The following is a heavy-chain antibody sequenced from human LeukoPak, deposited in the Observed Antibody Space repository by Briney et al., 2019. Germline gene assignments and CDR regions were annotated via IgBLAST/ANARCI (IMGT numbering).Heavy chain of an antibody. CDR1: GFTFSSSA. CDR3: AKAYCGGDCYSQRFDP. V-gene: IGHV3-23*01. Sequence: GALRLSCAASGFTFSSSAMSWVRQAPGKGLEWVAAISDTGRLSYCADSVNGRFTISRDNSKNTLYLQMNSLRAEDTVVYYCAKAYCGGDCYSQRFDPWGQGTLVTVSS. D-gene: IGHD2-21*02. J-gene: IGHJ5*02. CDR2: ISDTGRLS.